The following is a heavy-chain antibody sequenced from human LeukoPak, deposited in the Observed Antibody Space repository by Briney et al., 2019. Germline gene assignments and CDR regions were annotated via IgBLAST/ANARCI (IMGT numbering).Heavy chain of an antibody. CDR2: ISWDSGSI. CDR1: GFTFGDYA. J-gene: IGHJ4*02. Sequence: GGSLRLSCAASGFTFGDYAMCWVRHAPGKGLEWVSGISWDSGSISYADSVKGRFTISRDNAKNSLYLQMNSLRAEDTALYYCAKDKAAQGDASGSTWSPFDYWGQGVLVTVSS. CDR3: AKDKAAQGDASGSTWSPFDY. V-gene: IGHV3-9*01. D-gene: IGHD6-19*01.